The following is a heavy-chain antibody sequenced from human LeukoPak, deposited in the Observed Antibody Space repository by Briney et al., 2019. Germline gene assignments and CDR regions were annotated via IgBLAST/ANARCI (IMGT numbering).Heavy chain of an antibody. CDR3: ARGDYYNYASQFDY. Sequence: PSETLSLTCSVSGVSMSSYYWSWIRQPPGKGLEWIGYIYYTGSTNYNPSLKSRVTISVDTSKNHFSLKLSSVTAADTAVYYCARGDYYNYASQFDYWGQGTLVTVSS. V-gene: IGHV4-59*01. J-gene: IGHJ4*02. CDR1: GVSMSSYY. D-gene: IGHD4-11*01. CDR2: IYYTGST.